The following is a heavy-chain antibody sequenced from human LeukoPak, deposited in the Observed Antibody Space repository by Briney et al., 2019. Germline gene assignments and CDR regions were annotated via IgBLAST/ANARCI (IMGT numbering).Heavy chain of an antibody. D-gene: IGHD6-13*01. CDR3: ARGGGYSSSRWSY. V-gene: IGHV4-39*01. Sequence: SETLSLTCTVSGDSISSNSYYWGWIRQPPGKGLEWIGSIYYSGSTYYNLSLKSRVTISVDTSKTQLSLKLNSVTAADTAVYYCARGGGYSSSRWSYWGQGTLVTVSS. CDR1: GDSISSNSYY. CDR2: IYYSGST. J-gene: IGHJ4*02.